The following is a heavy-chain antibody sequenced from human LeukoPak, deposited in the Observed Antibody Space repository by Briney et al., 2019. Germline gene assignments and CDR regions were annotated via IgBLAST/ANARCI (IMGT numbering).Heavy chain of an antibody. Sequence: GGSLRLSCAPSGFTFSSYGMHWVRQAPGKGLEWVAIISYDGSKKYYADSVKGRFTISRDNSRNTLNLQMNSLRAEDTAAYDCAKDGAYHYFDYWGQGTLVTVSS. CDR2: ISYDGSKK. V-gene: IGHV3-30*18. D-gene: IGHD3-16*01. CDR1: GFTFSSYG. J-gene: IGHJ4*02. CDR3: AKDGAYHYFDY.